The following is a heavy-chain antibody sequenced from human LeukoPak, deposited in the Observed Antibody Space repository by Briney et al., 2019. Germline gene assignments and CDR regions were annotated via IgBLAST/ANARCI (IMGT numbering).Heavy chain of an antibody. CDR1: GYTFTSHD. J-gene: IGHJ5*02. Sequence: ASVKVSCKASGYTFTSHDINWVRQAPGQGLEWMGWMNCDTGHTGYAQKFQGRVTMTRNTSISTAYMELSSLRSEDTAVYYCARVNYYDSSASPNWFDPWGQGTLVTVSS. V-gene: IGHV1-8*01. CDR3: ARVNYYDSSASPNWFDP. CDR2: MNCDTGHT. D-gene: IGHD3-22*01.